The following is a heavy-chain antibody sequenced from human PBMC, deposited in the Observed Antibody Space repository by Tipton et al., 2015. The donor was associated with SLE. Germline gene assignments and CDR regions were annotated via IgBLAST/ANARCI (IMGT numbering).Heavy chain of an antibody. CDR3: AIEWATIAFDI. J-gene: IGHJ3*02. CDR1: GGSFSGYY. V-gene: IGHV4-34*01. CDR2: INHSGST. D-gene: IGHD1-26*01. Sequence: TLSLTCAVYGGSFSGYYWSWIRQPPGKGLEWIGEINHSGSTNYNPSLKSRVTISVDTSKNQFSLKLSSVTAADTAVYYCAIEWATIAFDIWGQGTMVTVSS.